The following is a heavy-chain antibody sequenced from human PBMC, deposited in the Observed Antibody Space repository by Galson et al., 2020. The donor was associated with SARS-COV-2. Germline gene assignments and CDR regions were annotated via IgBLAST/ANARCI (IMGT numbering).Heavy chain of an antibody. J-gene: IGHJ6*02. CDR2: MHHSGNT. CDR3: ARCPAPTVSTYYGLDV. D-gene: IGHD4-4*01. Sequence: SETLSLTCGVYGGSFSGYYWSWIRQSPGKGLEWIGEMHHSGNTNYNPSLKSRVTISADRSKNQFSLKLYSVTAADTAVYYCARCPAPTVSTYYGLDVWGQGTTVTVSS. CDR1: GGSFSGYY. V-gene: IGHV4-34*01.